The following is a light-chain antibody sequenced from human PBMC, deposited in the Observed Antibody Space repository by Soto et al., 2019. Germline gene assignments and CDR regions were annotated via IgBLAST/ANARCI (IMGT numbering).Light chain of an antibody. Sequence: QSFLTQPASVSGSPGQSITISCTGTSSDVGGYNYVSWYQQHPGKSPKLMIYEVNNRPSGVSNRFSGSKSGNTASLTISGLQAEDEADYYCSSFTSSSTVLFGGGTKVTVL. CDR2: EVN. CDR3: SSFTSSSTVL. CDR1: SSDVGGYNY. J-gene: IGLJ2*01. V-gene: IGLV2-14*01.